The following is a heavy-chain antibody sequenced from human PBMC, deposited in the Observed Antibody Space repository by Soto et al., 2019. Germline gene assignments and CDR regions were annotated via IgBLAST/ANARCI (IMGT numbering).Heavy chain of an antibody. CDR1: GCTFTSYY. V-gene: IGHV1-46*01. Sequence: VKVSCKASGCTFTSYYMHWLRHAPGQGLEWMGIINPSGGSTSYAQKFQGRVTMTRDTSTSTVYMELSSLRSEDTAVYYCARGGLYSSSWYSRAHYYYGMDVWGQGTTVTVSS. J-gene: IGHJ6*02. CDR2: INPSGGST. CDR3: ARGGLYSSSWYSRAHYYYGMDV. D-gene: IGHD6-13*01.